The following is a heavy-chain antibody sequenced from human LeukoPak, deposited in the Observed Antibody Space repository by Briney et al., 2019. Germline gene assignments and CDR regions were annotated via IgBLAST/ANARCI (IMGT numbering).Heavy chain of an antibody. J-gene: IGHJ4*02. V-gene: IGHV3-21*01. CDR1: GFTFSSYS. CDR3: ARVLSHSSVITGDFDY. Sequence: GGPLRLSCAASGFTFSSYSMNWVRQAPGKGLEWVSSISSSSSYIYYADSVKGRFTISRDNAKNSLYLQMNSLRAEDTAVYYCARVLSHSSVITGDFDYWGQGTLVTVSS. D-gene: IGHD6-19*01. CDR2: ISSSSSYI.